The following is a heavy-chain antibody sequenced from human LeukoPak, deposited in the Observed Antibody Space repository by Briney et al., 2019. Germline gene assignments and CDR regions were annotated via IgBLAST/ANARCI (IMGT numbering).Heavy chain of an antibody. J-gene: IGHJ4*02. CDR2: ISAYNGNT. CDR1: GYTFTSYG. Sequence: ASVKVSCKASGYTFTSYGISWVRQAPGQGLEWMGWISAYNGNTNYAQKLQGRVTMTTDTSASTAYMELSSLRSEDTAVYYCARDGYYDFWSGYYIAYYFDYWGQGTLVTVSS. CDR3: ARDGYYDFWSGYYIAYYFDY. D-gene: IGHD3-3*01. V-gene: IGHV1-18*01.